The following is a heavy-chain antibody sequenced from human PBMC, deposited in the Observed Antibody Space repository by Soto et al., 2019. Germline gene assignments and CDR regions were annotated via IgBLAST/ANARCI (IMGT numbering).Heavy chain of an antibody. Sequence: QVQLVQSGAEVKKPGSSVKVSCKASGGTFSSYAISWVRQAPGQGLEWMGGIIPIFGTANYAQKFQGRVTITAYESTSTAYMELSSLRSEDTAVYYCAKTTYYDFWSGYYTGKDYYGMDVWGQGTTVTVSS. CDR3: AKTTYYDFWSGYYTGKDYYGMDV. CDR1: GGTFSSYA. D-gene: IGHD3-3*01. J-gene: IGHJ6*02. CDR2: IIPIFGTA. V-gene: IGHV1-69*01.